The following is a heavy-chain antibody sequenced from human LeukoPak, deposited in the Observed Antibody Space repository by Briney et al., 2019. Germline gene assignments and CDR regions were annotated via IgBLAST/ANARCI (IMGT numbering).Heavy chain of an antibody. CDR3: ARTRMATINPLDY. Sequence: SETLSLTCTVSGYSISSGYYWGWIRQPPGKGLEWIGSIYHSGSTYYNPSLKSRVTISADTSKNQFSLKLSSVTAADTAVYYCARTRMATINPLDYWGQGTLVTVSS. CDR1: GYSISSGYY. J-gene: IGHJ4*02. V-gene: IGHV4-38-2*02. CDR2: IYHSGST. D-gene: IGHD5-24*01.